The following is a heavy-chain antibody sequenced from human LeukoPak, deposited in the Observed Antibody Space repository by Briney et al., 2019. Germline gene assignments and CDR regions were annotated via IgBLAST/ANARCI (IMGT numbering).Heavy chain of an antibody. CDR1: GFTFSSYG. V-gene: IGHV3-30*19. CDR2: ISYDGSNK. Sequence: GGSLGLSCAASGFTFSSYGMHWVRQAPGKGLEWVAVISYDGSNKYYADSVKGRFTISRDNSKNTLYLQMNSLRAEDTAVYYCARALKQLVNNWFDPWGQGTLVTVSS. D-gene: IGHD6-13*01. J-gene: IGHJ5*02. CDR3: ARALKQLVNNWFDP.